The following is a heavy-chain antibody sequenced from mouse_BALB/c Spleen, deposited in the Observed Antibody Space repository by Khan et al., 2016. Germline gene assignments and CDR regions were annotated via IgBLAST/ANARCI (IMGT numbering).Heavy chain of an antibody. CDR3: ARHNTTAWVAY. Sequence: EGRLVESGGGLVQPKGSLKLSCSASGFTFNTYAMNWVRQAPGKGLEWVARLRSKSNNYATYYADSVKDRFTISRDDSQSRCYLQMNNLRTEDTAMYYCARHNTTAWVAYWGQGTLVTVSA. CDR1: GFTFNTYA. CDR2: LRSKSNNYAT. J-gene: IGHJ3*01. V-gene: IGHV10-1*02. D-gene: IGHD1-1*01.